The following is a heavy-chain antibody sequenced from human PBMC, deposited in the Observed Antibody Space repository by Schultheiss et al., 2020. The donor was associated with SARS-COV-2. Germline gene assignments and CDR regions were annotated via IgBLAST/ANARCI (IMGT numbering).Heavy chain of an antibody. V-gene: IGHV4-61*02. Sequence: SQTLSLTCTVSGGSISSSSYYWSWIRQPAGKGLEWIGRIYTSGSTNYNPSLKSRVTISVDTSKNQFSLKLSSVTAADTAVYYCARDLNWELLTMNEPPHDAFDIWGQGTMVTVSS. CDR1: GGSISSSSYY. CDR3: ARDLNWELLTMNEPPHDAFDI. J-gene: IGHJ3*02. CDR2: IYTSGST. D-gene: IGHD1-26*01.